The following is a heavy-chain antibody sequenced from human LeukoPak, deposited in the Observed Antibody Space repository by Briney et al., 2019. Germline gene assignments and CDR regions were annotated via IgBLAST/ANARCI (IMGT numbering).Heavy chain of an antibody. CDR1: GGSISSYY. J-gene: IGHJ3*02. CDR3: ARRDITYSSGWYGDDAFDI. D-gene: IGHD6-19*01. V-gene: IGHV4-59*01. Sequence: PSETLSLTCTVSGGSISSYYWSWIRQPPGKGLEWIGYIYYTGSTNYNPSLKSRVTISVDTSKSQFSLKLSSVTAADTAVYYCARRDITYSSGWYGDDAFDIWGQGTMVTVSS. CDR2: IYYTGST.